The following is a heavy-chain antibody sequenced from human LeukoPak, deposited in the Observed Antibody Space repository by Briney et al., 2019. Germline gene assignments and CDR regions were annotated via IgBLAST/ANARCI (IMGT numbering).Heavy chain of an antibody. D-gene: IGHD4-17*01. CDR1: GFTFSSYA. J-gene: IGHJ6*02. V-gene: IGHV3-23*01. CDR3: AKSTYYGDYGYYYGMDV. CDR2: ISGSGGST. Sequence: EGSLRLSCAASGFTFSSYAMSWVRQAPGKGLEWVSAISGSGGSTYYADSVRGRFTISRDNSKNTLYLQMNSLRAEDTAVNYCAKSTYYGDYGYYYGMDVWGQGTTVTVSS.